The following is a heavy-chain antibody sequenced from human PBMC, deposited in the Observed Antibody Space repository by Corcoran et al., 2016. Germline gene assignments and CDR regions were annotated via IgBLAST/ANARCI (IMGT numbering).Heavy chain of an antibody. V-gene: IGHV3-53*01. J-gene: IGHJ6*02. CDR3: ERGGPGRQLLKYGMDV. CDR2: IYSGGST. Sequence: EVQLVESGGGLIQPGGSLRLSCAASGFTVSSNYMSWVRQAPGKGLEWVSVIYSGGSTYYADSSKGRFTISRDNSKNTLYLQMNSLIAEDTAVYYCERGGPGRQLLKYGMDVWGQGTTVTVSS. CDR1: GFTVSSNY. D-gene: IGHD6-6*01.